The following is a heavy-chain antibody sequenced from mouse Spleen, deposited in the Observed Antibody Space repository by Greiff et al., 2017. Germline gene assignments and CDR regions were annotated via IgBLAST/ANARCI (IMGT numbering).Heavy chain of an antibody. J-gene: IGHJ4*01. CDR3: AREFFYSNYRGYAMDY. D-gene: IGHD2-5*01. CDR1: GYTFTSYW. V-gene: IGHV1-72*01. Sequence: QVQLQQPGAELVKPGASVKLSCKASGYTFTSYWMHWVKQRPGRGLEWIGRIDPNSGGTKYNEKFKSKATLTVDKPSSTAYMQLSSLTSEDSAVYYCAREFFYSNYRGYAMDYWGQGTSVTVSS. CDR2: IDPNSGGT.